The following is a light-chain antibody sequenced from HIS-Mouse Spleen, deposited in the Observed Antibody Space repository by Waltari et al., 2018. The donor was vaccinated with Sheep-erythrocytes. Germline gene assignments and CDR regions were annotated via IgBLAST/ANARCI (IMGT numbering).Light chain of an antibody. Sequence: QSALTQPASVSGSPGQSITISCTGTSSDVGRYTLVSWYQQHPGKAPNLMIYEGSKRPSGVSNRFSGSKSGNTASLTISGLQAEDEADYYCCSYAGSSTPWVFGGGTKLTVL. CDR2: EGS. CDR3: CSYAGSSTPWV. J-gene: IGLJ3*02. CDR1: SSDVGRYTL. V-gene: IGLV2-23*01.